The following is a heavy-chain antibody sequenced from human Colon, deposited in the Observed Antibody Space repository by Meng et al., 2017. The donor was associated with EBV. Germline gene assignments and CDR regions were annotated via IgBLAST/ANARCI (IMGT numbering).Heavy chain of an antibody. J-gene: IGHJ4*02. Sequence: QVQLRQSGPGSGKPPQTPSPTCAISGDSVSSNSAAWNWIRQSPSGGLEWLGRTYCRSKWSNDYAVSVKSRLTISPDTSKNQFSLHLASVNPEDTGVYYCAREVDYGGNSVSFDFWGQGTLVTVSS. D-gene: IGHD4-23*01. V-gene: IGHV6-1*01. CDR3: AREVDYGGNSVSFDF. CDR1: GDSVSSNSAA. CDR2: TYCRSKWSN.